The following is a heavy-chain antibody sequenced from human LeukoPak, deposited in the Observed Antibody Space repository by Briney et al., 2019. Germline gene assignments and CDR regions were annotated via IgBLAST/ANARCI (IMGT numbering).Heavy chain of an antibody. Sequence: PSQTLSLTCTVSGGSISNSEYYWSWIRQSPRKGLEWIGYIYYSGSSYYNPSLKSRLTISVDTSNNQFSLKLISVTAADTAVYYCARGVVPGDLYNWFDPWGQGTLVTVSS. CDR1: GGSISNSEYY. CDR3: ARGVVPGDLYNWFDP. V-gene: IGHV4-30-4*01. J-gene: IGHJ5*02. CDR2: IYYSGSS. D-gene: IGHD2-2*01.